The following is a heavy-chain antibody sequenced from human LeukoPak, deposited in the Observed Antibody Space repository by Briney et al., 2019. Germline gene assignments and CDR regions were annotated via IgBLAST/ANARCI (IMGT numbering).Heavy chain of an antibody. Sequence: GGSLRLSCAASGFTFSGSAMHWVRQAPGKGLEWVAVISYDGSNKYYADSVKGRFTISRDNSKNTLYLQMNSLRAEDTAVYYCAKTEWLQFSVYFDYWGQGTLVTVSS. CDR2: ISYDGSNK. V-gene: IGHV3-30*18. D-gene: IGHD5-24*01. CDR1: GFTFSGSA. CDR3: AKTEWLQFSVYFDY. J-gene: IGHJ4*02.